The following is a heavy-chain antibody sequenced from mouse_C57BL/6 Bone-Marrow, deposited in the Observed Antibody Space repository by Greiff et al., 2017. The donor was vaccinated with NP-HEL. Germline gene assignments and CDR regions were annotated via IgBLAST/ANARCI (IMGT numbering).Heavy chain of an antibody. J-gene: IGHJ4*01. V-gene: IGHV5-17*01. CDR2: ISSGSSTI. Sequence: EVQVVESGGGLVKPGGSLKLSCAASGFTFSDYGMHWVRQAPEKGLEWVAYISSGSSTIYYADTVKGRFTISRDNAKNTLFLQMTSLRSEDTAMYYCARIYYGIYVYAMDYWGQGTSVTVSS. CDR1: GFTFSDYG. CDR3: ARIYYGIYVYAMDY. D-gene: IGHD2-1*01.